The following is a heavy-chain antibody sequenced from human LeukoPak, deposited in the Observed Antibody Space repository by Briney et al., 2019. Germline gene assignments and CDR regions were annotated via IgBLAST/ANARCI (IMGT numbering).Heavy chain of an antibody. V-gene: IGHV3-23*01. CDR1: GFTFSSYA. J-gene: IGHJ4*02. CDR3: AKKSVADVPPLH. CDR2: ITGSGGST. Sequence: PGGSLRLSCAASGFTFSSYAMSWVRQAPGKGLEWVSGITGSGGSTYYADSVKGRFTISRDNSKSTLFLQMNSVRAEDTAIYYCAKKSVADVPPLHWGQGTLVTVSS. D-gene: IGHD6-19*01.